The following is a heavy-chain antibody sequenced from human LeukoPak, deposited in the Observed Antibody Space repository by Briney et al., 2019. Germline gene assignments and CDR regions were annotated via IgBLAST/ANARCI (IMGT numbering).Heavy chain of an antibody. D-gene: IGHD4-17*01. J-gene: IGHJ4*02. CDR3: AKSSWSVTPGYFDH. CDR1: GFTFSTYA. Sequence: PGGSLRLSCAASGFTFSTYAMSWVRQTPGKGLEWVSTISGSGGSTYYADSVKGRFTISRDNSKNTLYLQMSSLRAEDTAIYYCAKSSWSVTPGYFDHWGQGTLVTVSS. V-gene: IGHV3-23*01. CDR2: ISGSGGST.